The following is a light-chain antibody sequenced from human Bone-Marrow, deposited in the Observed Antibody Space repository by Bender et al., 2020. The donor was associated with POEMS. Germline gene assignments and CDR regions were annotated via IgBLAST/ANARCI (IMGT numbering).Light chain of an antibody. CDR1: KLGEEY. Sequence: SYELTQPPSVSVSPGQTATITCSGEKLGEEYAFWYQQKPGQSPVVVIYQDTKRPSGITERFSGSKSGNTASLTISGLQAEDEADYKGFSYRSGDNWVFGGGTKLTVL. V-gene: IGLV3-1*01. CDR2: QDT. J-gene: IGLJ3*02. CDR3: FSYRSGDNWV.